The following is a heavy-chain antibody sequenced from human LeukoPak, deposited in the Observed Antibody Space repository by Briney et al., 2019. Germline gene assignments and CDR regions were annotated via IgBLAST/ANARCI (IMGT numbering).Heavy chain of an antibody. CDR1: GYTFTAYY. Sequence: ASVKVSYKPSGYTFTAYYMHSVRQAPRQGLEWMGWINPNSGGTNYAQKFQGRVTITRDMSTNTGNIDLSGLTPDDTAIRHCTNAFSGSDNFRFDFWGQGSLVTV. D-gene: IGHD5-12*01. J-gene: IGHJ4*02. CDR2: INPNSGGT. V-gene: IGHV1-2*02. CDR3: TNAFSGSDNFRFDF.